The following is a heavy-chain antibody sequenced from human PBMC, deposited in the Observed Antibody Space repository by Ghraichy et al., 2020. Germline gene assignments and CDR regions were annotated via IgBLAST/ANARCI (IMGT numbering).Heavy chain of an antibody. CDR3: ARNSGGSCCGAFDI. D-gene: IGHD2-15*01. CDR1: GGSISSSSYY. J-gene: IGHJ3*02. Sequence: SETLSLTCTVSGGSISSSSYYWGWIRQPPGKGLEWIGSIYYSGSTYYNPSLKSRVTISVDTSKNQFSLKLSSVTAADTAVYYCARNSGGSCCGAFDIWGQGTMVTVSS. CDR2: IYYSGST. V-gene: IGHV4-39*01.